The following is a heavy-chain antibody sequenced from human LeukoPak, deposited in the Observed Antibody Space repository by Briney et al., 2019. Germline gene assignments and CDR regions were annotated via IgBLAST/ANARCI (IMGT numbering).Heavy chain of an antibody. D-gene: IGHD2-15*01. J-gene: IGHJ4*02. CDR2: MNPNSGNT. Sequence: ASVKVSCKASGYTFTSYDISWVRQATGQGLEWMGWMNPNSGNTGYAQKLQGRVTMTRNTSISTAYMELSSLRSEDTAVYYCARGPESYCSGGSCPLNFDYWGQGTLVAVSS. V-gene: IGHV1-8*01. CDR3: ARGPESYCSGGSCPLNFDY. CDR1: GYTFTSYD.